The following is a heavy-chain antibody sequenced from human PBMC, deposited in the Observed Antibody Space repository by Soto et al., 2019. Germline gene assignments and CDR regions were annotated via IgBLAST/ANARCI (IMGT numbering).Heavy chain of an antibody. J-gene: IGHJ6*02. V-gene: IGHV3-48*03. CDR1: GFTFRNFE. CDR2: SNTAGSTK. Sequence: EVQLVESGGNLVQPGGSLRLSCAASGFTFRNFEMHWVRQAPGKGLEWVSYSNTAGSTKYYAESVKGRFTISRDNARNSLLLQMSSLRAEDTAVYYCATAEWSSLDWLPAYYSYGLDAWGQGSTVTVSS. CDR3: ATAEWSSLDWLPAYYSYGLDA. D-gene: IGHD3-9*01.